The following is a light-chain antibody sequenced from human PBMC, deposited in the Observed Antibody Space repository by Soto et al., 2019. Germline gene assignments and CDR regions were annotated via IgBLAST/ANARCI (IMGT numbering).Light chain of an antibody. V-gene: IGKV1-27*01. Sequence: DIPMTKSPSSLSASVGDRVTITCRASQGISNYLAWYQQKPGKVPRLLIYGASTLESGVPSRFSGSGSGTDFTLIISSLQPADVATYYCQRYNGGPRTFGQGTKGEIK. J-gene: IGKJ1*01. CDR3: QRYNGGPRT. CDR1: QGISNY. CDR2: GAS.